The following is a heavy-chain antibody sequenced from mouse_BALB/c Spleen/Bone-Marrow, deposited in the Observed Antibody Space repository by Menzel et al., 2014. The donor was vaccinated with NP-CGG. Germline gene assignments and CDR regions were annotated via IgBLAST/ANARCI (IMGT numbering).Heavy chain of an antibody. CDR2: INPSTGYT. Sequence: QVQLKQSGAELAKPGASVKMSCKASGYNFXSYWMHWVKQSPGQGLEWIGYINPSTGYTEYNQKFKDKATLTADKSSSKAYMQLSSLTSEDSAVYYCARNYDYDGGYYAMDYWGQGTSVTVSS. J-gene: IGHJ4*01. D-gene: IGHD2-4*01. CDR1: GYNFXSYW. V-gene: IGHV1-7*01. CDR3: ARNYDYDGGYYAMDY.